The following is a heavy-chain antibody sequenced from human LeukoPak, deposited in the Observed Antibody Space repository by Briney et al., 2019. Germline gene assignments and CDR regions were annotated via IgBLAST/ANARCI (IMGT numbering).Heavy chain of an antibody. Sequence: PGRSLRLSCAASGFTFNSYEMNWVRQAPGKGLEWLSYIGSSGATRYYAGSVEGRFTVSRDNAKNSLYLQMNSLRAEDTAVYYCARYGDYSFDYWGQGTLVTVSS. CDR2: IGSSGATR. V-gene: IGHV3-48*03. D-gene: IGHD4-17*01. J-gene: IGHJ4*02. CDR1: GFTFNSYE. CDR3: ARYGDYSFDY.